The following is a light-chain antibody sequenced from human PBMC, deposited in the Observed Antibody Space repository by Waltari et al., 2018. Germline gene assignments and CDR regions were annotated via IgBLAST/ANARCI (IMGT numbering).Light chain of an antibody. CDR3: SSYTSSSTLV. V-gene: IGLV2-14*03. CDR2: DVN. CDR1: SCILVQPDY. Sequence: ALAPPSSAPGSTGTWITNSFTRTSCILVQPDYVHWYQQHAGRVPKLIIYDVNNRPSGVSVRFSGSKSGNTASLTIAGLQGEDEADYYCSSYTSSSTLVFGGGTKLTVL. J-gene: IGLJ2*01.